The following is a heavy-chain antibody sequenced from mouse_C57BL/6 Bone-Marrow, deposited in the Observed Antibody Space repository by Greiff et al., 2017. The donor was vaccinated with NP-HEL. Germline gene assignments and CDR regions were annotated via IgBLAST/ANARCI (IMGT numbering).Heavy chain of an antibody. Sequence: EVNVVESGGGLVKPGGSLKLSCAASGFTFSDYGMHWVRQAPEKGLEWVAYISSGSSTIYYADTVKGRFTISRDNAKNTLFLQMTSLRSEDTAMYYCARSGGYGAWFAYWGQGTLVTVSA. J-gene: IGHJ3*01. CDR2: ISSGSSTI. CDR3: ARSGGYGAWFAY. V-gene: IGHV5-17*01. D-gene: IGHD1-1*02. CDR1: GFTFSDYG.